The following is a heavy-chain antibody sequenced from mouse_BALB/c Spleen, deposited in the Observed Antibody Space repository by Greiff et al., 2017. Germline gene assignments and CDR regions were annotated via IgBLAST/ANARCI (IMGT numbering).Heavy chain of an antibody. CDR2: IWSVGST. Sequence: VKLQESGPDLVAPSPSLSITCPVSGFSLTSFGVHWVRQPPGKGLVWLVVIWSVGSTTYNSALKSSLSISKDNSKSHVFLKMNSLQTDDTAMYYCARHPYDGYYVGYYAMDYWGQGTSVTVSA. V-gene: IGHV2-6-2*01. CDR1: GFSLTSFG. D-gene: IGHD2-3*01. J-gene: IGHJ4*01. CDR3: ARHPYDGYYVGYYAMDY.